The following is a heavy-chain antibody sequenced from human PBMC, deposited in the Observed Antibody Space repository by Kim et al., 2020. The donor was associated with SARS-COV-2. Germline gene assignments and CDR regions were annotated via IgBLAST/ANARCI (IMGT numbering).Heavy chain of an antibody. CDR3: AKVTTITAPFYDY. J-gene: IGHJ4*02. V-gene: IGHV3-23*01. Sequence: AESGQGRFTISRDNSKNALNLEMNSLRAEDTALYYCAKVTTITAPFYDYWGQGTLVTVSS. D-gene: IGHD4-4*01.